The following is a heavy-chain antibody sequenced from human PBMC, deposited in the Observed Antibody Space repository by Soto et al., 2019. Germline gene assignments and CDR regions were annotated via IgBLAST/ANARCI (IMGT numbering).Heavy chain of an antibody. V-gene: IGHV3-33*01. J-gene: IGHJ4*02. CDR1: GFTFSSYG. D-gene: IGHD6-13*01. Sequence: GGSLRLSCAASGFTFSSYGMHWVRQAPGKGLEWVAVIWYDGSNKYYADSVKGRFTISRDNSKNTLYLQMNSLRAEDTAVYYCARGTAAAGTSLDLNLDYWGQGTLVTVSS. CDR2: IWYDGSNK. CDR3: ARGTAAAGTSLDLNLDY.